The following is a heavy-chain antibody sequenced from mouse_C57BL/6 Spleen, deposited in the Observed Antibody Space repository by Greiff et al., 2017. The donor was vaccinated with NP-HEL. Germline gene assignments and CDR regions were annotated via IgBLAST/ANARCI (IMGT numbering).Heavy chain of an antibody. CDR3: ARSENYSPPFDY. D-gene: IGHD2-12*01. CDR1: GYAFSSYW. V-gene: IGHV1-80*01. Sequence: QVQLQQSGAELVKPGASVKISCKASGYAFSSYWMNWVKQRPGKGLEWIGQIYPGDGDTNYNGKFKGKATLTADKSSSTAYMQLSSLTSEDSAVYFCARSENYSPPFDYWGQGTTLTVSS. J-gene: IGHJ2*01. CDR2: IYPGDGDT.